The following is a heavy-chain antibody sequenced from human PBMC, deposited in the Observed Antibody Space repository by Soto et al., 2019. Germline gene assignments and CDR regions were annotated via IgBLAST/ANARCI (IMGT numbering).Heavy chain of an antibody. V-gene: IGHV4-30-4*01. CDR3: VGTGTTDDF. CDR2: IFYSGDT. J-gene: IGHJ1*01. D-gene: IGHD1-7*01. CDR1: GASVNTGDYY. Sequence: VQLQGSGPGLVKPSQTLSLTCTVSGASVNTGDYYWSYSRQSPGKGPEWLGYIFYSGDTYYNPSLKSRATISLNTSRNQISLTLTSVTDADTAVYFCVGTGTTDDFWGQGTLVTVSS.